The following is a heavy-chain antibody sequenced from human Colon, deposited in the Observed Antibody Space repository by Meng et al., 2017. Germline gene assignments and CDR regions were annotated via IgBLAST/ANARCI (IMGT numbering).Heavy chain of an antibody. D-gene: IGHD2-15*01. J-gene: IGHJ5*02. Sequence: SETLSLTCTVSGASVGGDYLSWIRQPPGKGLEWIGYIYNTGSTNYNPSLKSRVTISIDTSKSQFSLELSSVTAADTAVYYCARGPPAASWGPGTLVTVSS. V-gene: IGHV4-59*02. CDR3: ARGPPAAS. CDR1: GASVGGDY. CDR2: IYNTGST.